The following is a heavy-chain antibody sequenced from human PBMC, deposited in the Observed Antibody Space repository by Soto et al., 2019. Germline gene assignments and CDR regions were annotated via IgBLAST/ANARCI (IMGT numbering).Heavy chain of an antibody. J-gene: IGHJ3*02. Sequence: QVQLVQSGAEVKKPGSSVKVSCKASGGTFSSYAISWVRQAPGQGLEWMGGIIPIFGTANYAQKFQGRVTITADESTSTAYMELSSLRSEDTXVXYCXXIXXXTLGXXFDIWGQGTMVTVSS. CDR1: GGTFSSYA. D-gene: IGHD1-26*01. CDR3: XXIXXXTLGXXFDI. CDR2: IIPIFGTA. V-gene: IGHV1-69*12.